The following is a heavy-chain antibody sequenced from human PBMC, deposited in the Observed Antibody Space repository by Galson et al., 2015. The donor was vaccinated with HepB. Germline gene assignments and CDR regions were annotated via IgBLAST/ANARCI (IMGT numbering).Heavy chain of an antibody. CDR2: INAGNGDT. Sequence: SVKVSCKASGYTFTSYAMHWVRQAPGQRLEWMGWINAGNGDTKYSQKFQGRVTITRDTSASTAYMELSSLRSEDTAVYYCARDSEYCSSTSCYLPLGWFDPWGQGTLVTVSS. V-gene: IGHV1-3*01. CDR1: GYTFTSYA. D-gene: IGHD2-2*01. J-gene: IGHJ5*02. CDR3: ARDSEYCSSTSCYLPLGWFDP.